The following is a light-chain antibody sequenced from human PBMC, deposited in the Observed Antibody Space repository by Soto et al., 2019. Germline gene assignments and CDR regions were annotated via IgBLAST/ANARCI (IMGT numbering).Light chain of an antibody. CDR3: QQYNSYSIT. CDR1: QSISSW. CDR2: DAS. J-gene: IGKJ5*01. V-gene: IGKV1-5*01. Sequence: DIQMPQSPSTLSASVGARVTITCRASQSISSWLAWYQQKPGKAPKLLIYDASSLESGVPSRFSGSGSGTEFTLTISSLQPDEFATYYCQQYNSYSITVGQGTRLEIK.